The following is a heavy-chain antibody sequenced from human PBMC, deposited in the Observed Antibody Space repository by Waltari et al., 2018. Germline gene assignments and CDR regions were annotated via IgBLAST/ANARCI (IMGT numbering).Heavy chain of an antibody. Sequence: QVQLVQSGAEVKKPGASVKVSCKASGYTFTGYYMHWVRQAPGQGLEWMGRINPNRGGTNYSQKCQGRVTMTRDTSISTAYMELSRLRSDDTAVYYCARDHKLQAFDIWGQGTMVTVSS. CDR1: GYTFTGYY. CDR2: INPNRGGT. V-gene: IGHV1-2*06. CDR3: ARDHKLQAFDI. J-gene: IGHJ3*02. D-gene: IGHD2-15*01.